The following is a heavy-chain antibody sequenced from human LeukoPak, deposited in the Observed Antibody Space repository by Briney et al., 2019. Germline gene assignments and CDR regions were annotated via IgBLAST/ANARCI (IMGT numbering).Heavy chain of an antibody. Sequence: KTGGSLRLSCAASGFTFSDYYMSWIRQAPGKGLEWVSYISSSGSTIYYADSVKGRFTISRDNAKNSLYLQMNSLRAEDTAVYYCASSYAMVDDFDYWGQGTLVTVSS. CDR3: ASSYAMVDDFDY. J-gene: IGHJ4*02. CDR1: GFTFSDYY. V-gene: IGHV3-11*04. CDR2: ISSSGSTI. D-gene: IGHD5-18*01.